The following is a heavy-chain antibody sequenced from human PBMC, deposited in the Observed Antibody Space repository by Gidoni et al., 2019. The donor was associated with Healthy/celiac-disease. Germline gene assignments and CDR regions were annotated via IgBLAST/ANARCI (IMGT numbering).Heavy chain of an antibody. V-gene: IGHV4-4*02. CDR2: IYHSGST. Sequence: QVQLQESGPGLVKPSGTLSLPCAVSGGSIRSSNWWGWVRQPPGKGLEWIGEIYHSGSTNYNPSLTSRVTISVAKSKNQFSRKLSSVTAADTAVYYCAGGAAAGTGRFDYWGQGTLVTVSS. CDR1: GGSIRSSNW. D-gene: IGHD6-13*01. J-gene: IGHJ4*02. CDR3: AGGAAAGTGRFDY.